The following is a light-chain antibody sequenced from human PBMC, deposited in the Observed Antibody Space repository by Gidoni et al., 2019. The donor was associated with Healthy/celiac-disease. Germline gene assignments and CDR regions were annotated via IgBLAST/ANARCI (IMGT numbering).Light chain of an antibody. V-gene: IGLV7-43*01. Sequence: QTVVTQEPSLTVSPGGTVTLTCASSTGAVTSGYFTSWFQQKPGQAPRALIYNTAKKHSWTPARFSGSLLGGKAALTLSGVQPADEADYYCLIYYGRARVFGGGTKLTVL. CDR1: TGAVTSGYF. CDR2: NTA. J-gene: IGLJ3*02. CDR3: LIYYGRARV.